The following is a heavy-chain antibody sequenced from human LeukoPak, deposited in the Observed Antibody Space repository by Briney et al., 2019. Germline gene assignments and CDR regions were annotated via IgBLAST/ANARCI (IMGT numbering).Heavy chain of an antibody. Sequence: GGSLRLSCAASGFTFSNYGMHWVRQAPGKGLEWVAFIRPDGDNKYYADSVKGRFTISRDNSKNTLYLQMNSLRAEDTAVHYCARARRSGGITLVRGVKDRGWFDSWGQGTLVTVSS. CDR2: IRPDGDNK. CDR1: GFTFSNYG. D-gene: IGHD3-10*01. V-gene: IGHV3-30*02. CDR3: ARARRSGGITLVRGVKDRGWFDS. J-gene: IGHJ5*01.